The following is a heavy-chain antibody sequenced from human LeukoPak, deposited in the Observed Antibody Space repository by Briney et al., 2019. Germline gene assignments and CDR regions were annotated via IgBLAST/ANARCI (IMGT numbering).Heavy chain of an antibody. D-gene: IGHD3-10*01. CDR2: INHSGSA. Sequence: SETLSLTCAVSGGSFSGYYWTWIRQPPGKGLEWIGEINHSGSANYNPSLKSRVTISLDTSKNQFSLKLSSVTAADTAVYYCARHVGRMVRGPQKKNWFDPWGQGTLVTVSS. J-gene: IGHJ5*02. CDR1: GGSFSGYY. CDR3: ARHVGRMVRGPQKKNWFDP. V-gene: IGHV4-34*01.